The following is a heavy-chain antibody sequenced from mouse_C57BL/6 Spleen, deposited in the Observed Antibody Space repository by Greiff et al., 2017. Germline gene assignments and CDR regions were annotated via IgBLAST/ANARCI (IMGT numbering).Heavy chain of an antibody. Sequence: VQLQQSGPVLVKPGASVKMSCKASGYTFTDYYMNWVKQSHGKSLEWIGVINPYNGGTSYNQKFKGKATLTVDKSSSTAYMELNSLTSEDSAVYYCARSITTVVEWYFDVWGTGTTVTVSS. CDR2: INPYNGGT. D-gene: IGHD1-1*01. V-gene: IGHV1-19*01. J-gene: IGHJ1*03. CDR1: GYTFTDYY. CDR3: ARSITTVVEWYFDV.